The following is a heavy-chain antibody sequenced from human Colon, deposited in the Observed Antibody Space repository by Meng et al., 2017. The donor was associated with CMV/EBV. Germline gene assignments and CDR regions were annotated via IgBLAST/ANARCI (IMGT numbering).Heavy chain of an antibody. CDR3: AREGYSNFDY. CDR1: GLTFNGYG. D-gene: IGHD4-11*01. CDR2: IGSDGSIK. V-gene: IGHV3-30*02. Sequence: SCAASGLTFNGYGLHWVRQAPGKGLEWVAFIGSDGSIKRYSDSVKGRFNISRDNSKNTLWLQMHSLRPEDTALYYCAREGYSNFDYWGQGTLVTVSS. J-gene: IGHJ4*02.